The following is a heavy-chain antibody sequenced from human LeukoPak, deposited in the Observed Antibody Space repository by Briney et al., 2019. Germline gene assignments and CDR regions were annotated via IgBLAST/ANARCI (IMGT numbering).Heavy chain of an antibody. Sequence: PGGSLRLSCAASGFTFSSYAMSWVRQAPGQGLEWVSLISTSGGRTYYADSVKGRFTISRDNSKNSLYLQMGSLRAEDTAIYYCAREWKYHDVWGQGTLVTVSS. CDR2: ISTSGGRT. J-gene: IGHJ4*02. CDR1: GFTFSSYA. D-gene: IGHD2-2*01. V-gene: IGHV3-23*01. CDR3: AREWKYHDV.